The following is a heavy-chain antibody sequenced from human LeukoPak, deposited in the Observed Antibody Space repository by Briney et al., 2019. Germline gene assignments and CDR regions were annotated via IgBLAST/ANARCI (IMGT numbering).Heavy chain of an antibody. CDR3: ARLHDSSAYDLYYFDY. V-gene: IGHV4-39*01. J-gene: IGHJ4*02. CDR2: IYYSGST. D-gene: IGHD3-22*01. Sequence: SETLSLTCTVSGGSISSSYYYWGWIRQPPGKGLEWIGSIYYSGSTNYNPSLKSRVTISVDTSKNQFSLKLSSVTAADTAVYYCARLHDSSAYDLYYFDYWGQGTLVTVSS. CDR1: GGSISSSYYY.